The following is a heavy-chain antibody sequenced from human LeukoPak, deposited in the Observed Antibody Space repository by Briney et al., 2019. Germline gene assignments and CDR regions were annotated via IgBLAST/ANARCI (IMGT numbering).Heavy chain of an antibody. J-gene: IGHJ4*02. CDR2: ISSSSSTI. D-gene: IGHD3-22*01. V-gene: IGHV3-48*01. CDR3: AKDSRLIRDDYDSEGGFDY. Sequence: GGSLRLSCAASGFTFSSYSMNWVRQAPGKGLEWVSYISSSSSTIYYADSVKGRFTISRDNAKNSLYLQMNSLRAEDTAVYYCAKDSRLIRDDYDSEGGFDYWGQGTLVTVSS. CDR1: GFTFSSYS.